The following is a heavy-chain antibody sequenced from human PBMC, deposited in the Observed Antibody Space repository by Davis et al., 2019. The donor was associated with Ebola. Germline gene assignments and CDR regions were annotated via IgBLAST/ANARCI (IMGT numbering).Heavy chain of an antibody. V-gene: IGHV1-69*06. CDR2: IIPIFGTA. J-gene: IGHJ6*02. CDR3: ARHDGYSSSWYTYYYYYGMDV. Sequence: SVKVSCKASGGTFSSYAISWVRQAPGQGLEWMGGIIPIFGTANYAQKFQGRVTITADKSTSTAYMELSSLRSEDTAVYYCARHDGYSSSWYTYYYYYGMDVWGQGTTVTVSS. D-gene: IGHD6-13*01. CDR1: GGTFSSYA.